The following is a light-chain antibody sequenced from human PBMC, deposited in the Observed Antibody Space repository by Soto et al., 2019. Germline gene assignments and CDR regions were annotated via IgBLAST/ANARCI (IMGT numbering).Light chain of an antibody. J-gene: IGKJ1*01. CDR1: QGISSW. V-gene: IGKV1D-16*01. Sequence: VQMTQSPSSLSASVGDRVTITCRASQGISSWLAWYQQKPGKAPNLLIYAASSLHSGVPSRFSGSGSGTDFTLTITSLQSEDLAVYYCHQYNDWPRTFGQGTKVDIK. CDR2: AAS. CDR3: HQYNDWPRT.